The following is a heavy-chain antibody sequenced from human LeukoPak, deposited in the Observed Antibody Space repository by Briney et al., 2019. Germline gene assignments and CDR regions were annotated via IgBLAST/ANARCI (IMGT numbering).Heavy chain of an antibody. CDR1: GFTFSRYG. CDR3: AKEGAADYYYYYYYMDV. J-gene: IGHJ6*03. V-gene: IGHV3-23*01. CDR2: ISGSGGST. Sequence: QTGGSLRLSCAASGFTFSRYGMHWVRQAPGKGLEWVSAISGSGGSTYYADSVKGRFTISRDNSKNTLYLQMNSLRAEDTAVYYCAKEGAADYYYYYYYMDVWGKGTTVTTSS. D-gene: IGHD6-13*01.